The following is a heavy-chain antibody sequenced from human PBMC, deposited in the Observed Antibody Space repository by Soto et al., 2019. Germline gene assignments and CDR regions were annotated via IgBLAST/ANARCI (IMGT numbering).Heavy chain of an antibody. J-gene: IGHJ2*01. CDR2: ISAYNGNT. CDR3: ARVNSGWYRSYFDL. CDR1: GHTFTSYG. Sequence: ASVKVSCKASGHTFTSYGISWVRQAPGQGLEWMGWISAYNGNTNYAQKLQGRVTMTTDTSTSTAYMELRSLRSDDTAVYYCARVNSGWYRSYFDLWGRGTLVTVSS. V-gene: IGHV1-18*04. D-gene: IGHD6-19*01.